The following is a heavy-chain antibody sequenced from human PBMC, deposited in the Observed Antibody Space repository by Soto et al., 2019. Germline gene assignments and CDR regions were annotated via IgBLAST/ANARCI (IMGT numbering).Heavy chain of an antibody. D-gene: IGHD3-10*01. CDR3: ARDGLDYQTASEFYYYGMDV. J-gene: IGHJ6*02. CDR1: GGSISSYY. CDR2: IYTSGST. V-gene: IGHV4-4*07. Sequence: ETLSLTCTVSGGSISSYYWSWIRQPAGKGLEWIGRIYTSGSTNYNPSLKSRVTMSVDTSKNQFSLKLSSVTAADTAVYYCARDGLDYQTASEFYYYGMDVWGQGTTVTVSS.